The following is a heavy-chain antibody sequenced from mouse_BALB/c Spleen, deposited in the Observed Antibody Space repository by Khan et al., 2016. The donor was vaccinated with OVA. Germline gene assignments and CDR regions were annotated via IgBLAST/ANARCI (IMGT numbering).Heavy chain of an antibody. Sequence: QIQLVQSGPELKKPGETVKISCKASGYPFTHYGMNWVKQAPGKGLKWMGWINTYTGEPTYADDFKGRFAFSLETPASTAYLQIDNLKNEDTASYFCASGGYWYFDVWGAGTTVTVSS. CDR3: ASGGYWYFDV. V-gene: IGHV9-3-1*01. CDR2: INTYTGEP. CDR1: GYPFTHYG. D-gene: IGHD1-1*02. J-gene: IGHJ1*01.